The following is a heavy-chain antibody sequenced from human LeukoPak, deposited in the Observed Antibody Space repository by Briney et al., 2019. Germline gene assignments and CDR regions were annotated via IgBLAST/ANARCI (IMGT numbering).Heavy chain of an antibody. J-gene: IGHJ6*02. CDR2: ISSSSSYI. CDR1: GSTFSSYS. D-gene: IGHD3-3*01. CDR3: ARDRPYYDFWSGYYHYYYGMDV. V-gene: IGHV3-21*01. Sequence: GGSLRLSCAASGSTFSSYSMNWVRQAPGKGLEWVSSISSSSSYIYYADSVKGRFTISRDNAKNSLYLQMNSLRAEDTAVYYCARDRPYYDFWSGYYHYYYGMDVWGQGTTVTVSS.